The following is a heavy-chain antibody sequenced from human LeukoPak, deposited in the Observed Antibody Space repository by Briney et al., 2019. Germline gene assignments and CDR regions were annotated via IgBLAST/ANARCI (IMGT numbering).Heavy chain of an antibody. CDR1: GYTLTELS. CDR3: ARVYSGDYFDY. J-gene: IGHJ4*02. Sequence: ASVKVSCKVSGYTLTELSMHWVRQAPGKGLEWMGGFDPEDGETIYAQKFQGRVTITADKSTSTAYMELSSLRSEDTAVYYCARVYSGDYFDYWGQGTLVTVSS. V-gene: IGHV1-24*01. D-gene: IGHD5-18*01. CDR2: FDPEDGET.